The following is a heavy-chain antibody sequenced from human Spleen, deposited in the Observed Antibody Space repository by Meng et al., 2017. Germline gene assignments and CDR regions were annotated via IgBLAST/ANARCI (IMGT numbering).Heavy chain of an antibody. J-gene: IGHJ4*02. D-gene: IGHD3-3*01. CDR3: TKDLGVVSAALGY. V-gene: IGHV3-48*04. CDR1: GFTLSSYA. CDR2: ISSSGSTI. Sequence: GGSLRLSCAASGFTLSSYAMHWVRQAPGKRLEWVSYISSSGSTIYYADSVRGRFTISRDNAKNSLFLQMNSLRAEDTALYYCTKDLGVVSAALGYWGQGTLVTVSS.